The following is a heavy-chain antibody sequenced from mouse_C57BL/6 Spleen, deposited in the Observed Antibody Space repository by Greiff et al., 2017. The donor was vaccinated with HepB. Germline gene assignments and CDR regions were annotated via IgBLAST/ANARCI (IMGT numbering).Heavy chain of an antibody. J-gene: IGHJ3*01. CDR2: ISYDGSN. D-gene: IGHD1-1*01. Sequence: ESGPGLVKPSQSLSLTCSVTGYSITSGYYWNWIRQFPGNKLEWMGYISYDGSNNYNPSLKNRTTITRYTSKNQFFLKLNSVTTEDTATYYCAREGWMGSSYVPFAYWGQGTLVTVSA. CDR3: AREGWMGSSYVPFAY. V-gene: IGHV3-6*01. CDR1: GYSITSGYY.